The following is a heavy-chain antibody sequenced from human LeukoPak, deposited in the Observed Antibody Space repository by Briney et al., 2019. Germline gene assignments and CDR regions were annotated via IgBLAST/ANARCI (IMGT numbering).Heavy chain of an antibody. CDR3: ARVRAVAGLNWYFDL. CDR1: GFTFSSYE. J-gene: IGHJ2*01. Sequence: PGGSLRLSCAASGFTFSSYEMNWVRQAPGKGLEWVSFISNNGDIMTNVDSVKGRFSISRENAENSLYLQMNSLRAGDTAVYYCARVRAVAGLNWYFDLWGRGTLVTVSS. V-gene: IGHV3-48*03. CDR2: ISNNGDIM. D-gene: IGHD6-19*01.